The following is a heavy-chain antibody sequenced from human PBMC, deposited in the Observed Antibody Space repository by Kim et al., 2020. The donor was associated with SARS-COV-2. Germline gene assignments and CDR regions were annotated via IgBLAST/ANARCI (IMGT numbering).Heavy chain of an antibody. CDR3: ARALDIVVVPAAIRRGGFEY. CDR2: INHSGST. J-gene: IGHJ4*02. Sequence: SETLSLTCAVYGGSFSGYYWSWIRQPPGKGLEWIGEINHSGSTNYNPSLKSRVTISVDTSKNQFSLKLSSVTAADTAVYYCARALDIVVVPAAIRRGGFEYWGQGTLVTVSS. CDR1: GGSFSGYY. V-gene: IGHV4-34*01. D-gene: IGHD2-2*01.